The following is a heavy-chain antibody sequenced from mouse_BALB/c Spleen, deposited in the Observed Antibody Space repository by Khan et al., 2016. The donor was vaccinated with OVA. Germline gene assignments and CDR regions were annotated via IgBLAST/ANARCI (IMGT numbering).Heavy chain of an antibody. CDR1: GYTFTNAG. J-gene: IGHJ4*01. D-gene: IGHD2-14*01. V-gene: IGHV9-4*02. CDR3: ARGGAAYYRNDGGAMDY. CDR2: INTHSGVP. Sequence: QIQLVQSGPELKKPGETVRISCKASGYTFTNAGMQWVQKMPGKGLKWIGWINTHSGVPKYAEDFKGRFAFYLETSASTVYLQITNLKNEDTATYFWARGGAAYYRNDGGAMDYWGQGTSVTVSS.